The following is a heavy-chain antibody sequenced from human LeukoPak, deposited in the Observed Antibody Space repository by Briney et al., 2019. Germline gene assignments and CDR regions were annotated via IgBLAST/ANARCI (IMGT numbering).Heavy chain of an antibody. CDR3: ARRGLRYYYDSSGYYSLDY. J-gene: IGHJ4*02. CDR2: IKQDGSEK. V-gene: IGHV3-7*01. D-gene: IGHD3-22*01. Sequence: PGGSLKLSCAASGFTFSSYWMSWVRQAPGKGLEWVANIKQDGSEKYCVDSVKGRFTISRDNAKNSLYLQMNSLRAEDTAVYYCARRGLRYYYDSSGYYSLDYWGQGTLVTVSS. CDR1: GFTFSSYW.